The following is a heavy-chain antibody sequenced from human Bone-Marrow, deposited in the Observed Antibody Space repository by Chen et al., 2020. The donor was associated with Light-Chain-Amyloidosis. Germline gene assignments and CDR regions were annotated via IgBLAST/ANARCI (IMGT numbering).Heavy chain of an antibody. D-gene: IGHD3-10*01. CDR3: TRKGGYFDF. J-gene: IGHJ4*02. CDR2: VSGSTVST. CDR1: GFTFDDYT. V-gene: IGHV3-23*04. Sequence: EVQLVESGGDLVQPGRSLRLSCAASGFTFDDYTMHWVRQVPGKGLEWVSTVSGSTVSTYYAGAVKGRFIISRDNSKSTLYLQMNSLRAGDTAVYFCTRKGGYFDFWGQGSLVTVSS.